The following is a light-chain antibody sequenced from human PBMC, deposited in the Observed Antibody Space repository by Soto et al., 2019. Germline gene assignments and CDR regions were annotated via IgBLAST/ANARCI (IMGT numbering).Light chain of an antibody. CDR1: SSNIGAGYD. V-gene: IGLV1-40*01. J-gene: IGLJ2*01. Sequence: QSVLTQPPPVSGAPGQRVTISCTGSSSNIGAGYDVHWYQQLPGRAPKLLIYGNTNRPSGFPDRFSGSKSGTSASLAITGLQAEDEADYYCLSFDSSLSVVFGGGTKVTVL. CDR2: GNT. CDR3: LSFDSSLSVV.